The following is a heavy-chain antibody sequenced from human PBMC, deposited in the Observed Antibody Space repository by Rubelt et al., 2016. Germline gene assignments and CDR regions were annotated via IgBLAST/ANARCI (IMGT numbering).Heavy chain of an antibody. D-gene: IGHD4-11*01. CDR2: IKSKTDGGTT. CDR3: ARAGVTTADAFDI. J-gene: IGHJ3*02. CDR1: GFTFSNAW. V-gene: IGHV3-15*01. Sequence: SLRLSRAASGFTFSNAWMSWVRQAPGKGLEWVGRIKSKTDGGTTDYAAPVKGRFTISRDDSKNTLYLQMNSLRAEDTAVYYCARAGVTTADAFDIWGQGTMVTVSS.